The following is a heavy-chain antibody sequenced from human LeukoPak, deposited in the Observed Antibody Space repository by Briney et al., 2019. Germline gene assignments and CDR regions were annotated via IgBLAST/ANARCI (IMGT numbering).Heavy chain of an antibody. CDR1: DLTSVSSR. CDR2: IRGGDGTM. D-gene: IGHD5-24*01. J-gene: IGHJ4*02. Sequence: GGSLRLSCGAPDLTSVSSRLNGVRKPPGKGLEWISYIRGGDGTMFYADSVKGRFTISRDNAKNSLYLQMNSLRDEDTAVYYCARDEGDGARVYWGQGTLVTVSS. V-gene: IGHV3-48*02. CDR3: ARDEGDGARVY.